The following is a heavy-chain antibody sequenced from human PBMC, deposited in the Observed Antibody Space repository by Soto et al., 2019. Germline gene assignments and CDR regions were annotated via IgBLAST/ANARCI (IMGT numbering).Heavy chain of an antibody. CDR1: GFTFSTYW. CDR3: ARDIPWVACYLDY. D-gene: IGHD2-15*01. V-gene: IGHV3-7*01. J-gene: IGHJ4*02. Sequence: EVQLVESGGGLVQPGGSLRLSCAASGFTFSTYWMTWVRQAPGKGLEWVANIKEDGSVGDYVDSVKGRFTISRDNARNSLYLQMNSLTAEDTAVYFCARDIPWVACYLDYWGRGTLVTVSS. CDR2: IKEDGSVG.